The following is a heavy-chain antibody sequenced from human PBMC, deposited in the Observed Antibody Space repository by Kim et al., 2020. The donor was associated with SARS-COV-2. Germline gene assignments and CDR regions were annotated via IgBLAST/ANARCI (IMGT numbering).Heavy chain of an antibody. CDR3: ARAGYSSSWYGVRNWFDP. J-gene: IGHJ5*02. V-gene: IGHV4-34*01. CDR2: INHRGST. D-gene: IGHD6-13*01. Sequence: SETLSLTCAVYGGSFSGYYWSWIRQPPGKGLEWIGEINHRGSTNYNPSLKSRVTISVDTSKNKFSLKLSSVTAADTAVYYCARAGYSSSWYGVRNWFDPWGQGTLVTVSS. CDR1: GGSFSGYY.